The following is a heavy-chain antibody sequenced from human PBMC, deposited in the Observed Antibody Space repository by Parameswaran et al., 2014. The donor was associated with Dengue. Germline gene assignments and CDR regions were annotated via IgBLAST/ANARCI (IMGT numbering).Heavy chain of an antibody. Sequence: WVRQAPGQRLEWIGWIVVGSGNTNYAQKFQERVTITRDMSTSTAYMELSSLRSEDTAVYYCAAVYYDSSGPVWFDPWGQGTLVTVSS. CDR2: IVVGSGNT. D-gene: IGHD3-22*01. V-gene: IGHV1-58*01. CDR3: AAVYYDSSGPVWFDP. J-gene: IGHJ5*02.